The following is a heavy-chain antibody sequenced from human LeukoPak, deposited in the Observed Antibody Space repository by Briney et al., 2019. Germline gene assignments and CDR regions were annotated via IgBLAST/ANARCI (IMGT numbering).Heavy chain of an antibody. Sequence: ASVKVSCKASGYTLTRYAINWLRQAPGQRLEWMGWISAYNGNTNYAQKLQGRVTMTTDTSTSTAYMELRSLRSEDTAVYYCARGGGLDVWGQGATVTVSS. CDR3: ARGGGLDV. CDR2: ISAYNGNT. D-gene: IGHD3-16*01. CDR1: GYTLTRYA. J-gene: IGHJ6*02. V-gene: IGHV1-18*01.